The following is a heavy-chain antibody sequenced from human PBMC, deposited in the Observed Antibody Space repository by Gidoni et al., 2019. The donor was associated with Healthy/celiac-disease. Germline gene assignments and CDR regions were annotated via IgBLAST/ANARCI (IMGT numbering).Heavy chain of an antibody. J-gene: IGHJ3*02. Sequence: QLQLQESGPGLVKPSETLSLTCTVSGGSISSSSYYWGWIRQPPGKGLEWIGSIYYSGSTYYNPSLKSRVTISVDTSKNQFSLKLSSVTAADTAVYYCARRVPTVVTPGVDAFDIWGQGTMVTVSS. V-gene: IGHV4-39*01. D-gene: IGHD4-17*01. CDR1: GGSISSSSYY. CDR3: ARRVPTVVTPGVDAFDI. CDR2: IYYSGST.